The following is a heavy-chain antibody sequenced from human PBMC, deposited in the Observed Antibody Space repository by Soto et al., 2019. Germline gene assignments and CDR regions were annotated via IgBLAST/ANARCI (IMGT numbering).Heavy chain of an antibody. D-gene: IGHD3-10*01. Sequence: EVQLVESGGGLVKPGGSLRLSCAASGFTFSSAWMSWVRQAPGKGLEWVGRMKSKADGGATKYAAPVEGRFTISRDDSKNTLYLHMNSLKTEDTALYYCTTIPGCLWFGEVLLSWGQGTLVTVSS. CDR1: GFTFSSAW. CDR3: TTIPGCLWFGEVLLS. V-gene: IGHV3-15*01. CDR2: MKSKADGGAT. J-gene: IGHJ4*02.